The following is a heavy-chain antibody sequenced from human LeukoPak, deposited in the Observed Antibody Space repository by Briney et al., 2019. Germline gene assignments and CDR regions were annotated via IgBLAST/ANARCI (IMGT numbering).Heavy chain of an antibody. J-gene: IGHJ4*02. CDR2: VSGSGGTT. D-gene: IGHD2-21*01. Sequence: PGGSLRLSCAASGFTFSNFAMSWVRQAPGKGLEWVSGVSGSGGTTYYADSVKGRFTISRDDSKNTLYLQMNSLRTEDTAVYYCAKDTGYWGYYFDYWGQGTLVTVSS. CDR1: GFTFSNFA. CDR3: AKDTGYWGYYFDY. V-gene: IGHV3-23*01.